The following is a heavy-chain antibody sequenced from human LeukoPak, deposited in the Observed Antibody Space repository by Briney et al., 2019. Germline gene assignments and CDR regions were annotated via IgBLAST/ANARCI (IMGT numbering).Heavy chain of an antibody. D-gene: IGHD3-10*02. CDR2: IKEDGSDK. Sequence: GGSLRLSCAASGFTLSSYWMAWVRQAPGKGLEWVANIKEDGSDKNYVDSVKGRFTISRDNAKNSLYLQMNSLRAEDTAVYYCAELGITMIGGVWGKGTTVTISS. V-gene: IGHV3-7*01. CDR3: AELGITMIGGV. CDR1: GFTLSSYW. J-gene: IGHJ6*04.